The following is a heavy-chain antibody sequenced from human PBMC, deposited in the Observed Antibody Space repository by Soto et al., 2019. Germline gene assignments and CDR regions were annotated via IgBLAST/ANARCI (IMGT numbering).Heavy chain of an antibody. CDR3: GFGRFPSLVFDI. J-gene: IGHJ3*02. V-gene: IGHV4-39*07. D-gene: IGHD3-10*01. CDR1: GGSIGSTSYY. CDR2: IFYSGNT. Sequence: PSETLSLTCTVSGGSIGSTSYYWGWIRQPPGKGLEWIGKIFYSGNTYYNPSLKSRLTISVDTSKNQFSLKLSSVTAADTAVYYCGFGRFPSLVFDIWGQGTMVTVSS.